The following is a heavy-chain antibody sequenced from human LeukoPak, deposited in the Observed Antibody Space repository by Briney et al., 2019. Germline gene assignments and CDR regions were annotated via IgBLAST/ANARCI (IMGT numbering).Heavy chain of an antibody. V-gene: IGHV3-23*01. D-gene: IGHD2-2*02. CDR1: GFIFSSYA. CDR3: AKGGYCSSSSCYTSWFDP. J-gene: IGHJ5*02. Sequence: PGGSLRLSCAASGFIFSSYAMSWVRQAPGKGLEWVSAISGDGSSTYCADSVKGRFTIFRDNSETTLYLQMNSLRVEDTAVYYCAKGGYCSSSSCYTSWFDPWGQGTLSPSPQ. CDR2: ISGDGSST.